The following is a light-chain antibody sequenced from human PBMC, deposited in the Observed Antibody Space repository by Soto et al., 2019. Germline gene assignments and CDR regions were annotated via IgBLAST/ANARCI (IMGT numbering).Light chain of an antibody. CDR1: QSVSSSY. CDR3: QEYGSSSPYT. CDR2: GAS. J-gene: IGKJ2*01. Sequence: VLTQSPGTLSLSPGESATLSCRASQSVSSSYLAWYQQKPGQAPSLLIYGASSRPTGIPARFSGSPSGTDFTITISRLEPEDFAVYYCQEYGSSSPYTFGHVTKLEIK. V-gene: IGKV3-20*01.